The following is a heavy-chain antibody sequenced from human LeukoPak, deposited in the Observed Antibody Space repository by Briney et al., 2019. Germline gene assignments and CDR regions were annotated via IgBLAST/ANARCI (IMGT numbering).Heavy chain of an antibody. CDR2: ISGSGGST. CDR1: GFTFSSYA. V-gene: IGHV3-23*01. Sequence: PGGSLRLSCAASGFTFSSYAMSWVRQAPGKGLEWVSAISGSGGSTYYADSVKGRFTISRDNSKNTLYLQMNSLRAEDTAVYYCAKDAYSSSWYYYYYYMDVWGKGTTVTVSS. CDR3: AKDAYSSSWYYYYYYMDV. J-gene: IGHJ6*03. D-gene: IGHD6-13*01.